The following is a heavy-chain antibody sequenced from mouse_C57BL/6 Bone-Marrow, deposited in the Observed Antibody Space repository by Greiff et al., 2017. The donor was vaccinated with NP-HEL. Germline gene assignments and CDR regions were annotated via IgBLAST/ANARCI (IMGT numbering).Heavy chain of an antibody. V-gene: IGHV1-39*01. Sequence: EVQLQQPGPELVKPGASVKMSCKASGYSFTDYYMNWVKQSTGKSLEWIGEINPNYGTTSYNQKFKGKATLTVDQSSSTAYMQLNSLTSEDSAVYDCARLGYSDPDYEGQGTALTVTA. CDR1: GYSFTDYY. J-gene: IGHJ2*01. CDR2: INPNYGTT. D-gene: IGHD6-1*01. CDR3: ARLGYSDPDY.